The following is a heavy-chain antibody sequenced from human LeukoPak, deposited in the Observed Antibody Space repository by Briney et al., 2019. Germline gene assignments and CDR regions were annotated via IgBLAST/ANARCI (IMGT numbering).Heavy chain of an antibody. Sequence: GGSLRLSCAASGFTFSSYETTWVRQAPGKGLEWVSYISSSSNTIYYADSVKGRFTISRDNAKNSLYLQMNSLRAEDTAVYYCARGRTMAYWGQGTLVTVSS. D-gene: IGHD3-10*01. CDR3: ARGRTMAY. V-gene: IGHV3-48*03. J-gene: IGHJ4*02. CDR1: GFTFSSYE. CDR2: ISSSSNTI.